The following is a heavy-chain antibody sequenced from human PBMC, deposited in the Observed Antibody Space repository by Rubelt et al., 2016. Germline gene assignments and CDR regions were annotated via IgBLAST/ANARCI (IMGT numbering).Heavy chain of an antibody. CDR3: ARDGGEGRDRPFEY. V-gene: IGHV4-59*01. CDR2: IIYSGGT. D-gene: IGHD3-22*01. CDR1: GGSISNYY. J-gene: IGHJ4*02. Sequence: QVQLQESGPGLVKPSETLSLTSTVSGGSISNYYWNWIRQSPGKGLEWIGYIIYSGGTYYNPSRKGRVTISVDPSRNQVSLKLNSVTAADTAVYYCARDGGEGRDRPFEYWGQGTLVTVSS.